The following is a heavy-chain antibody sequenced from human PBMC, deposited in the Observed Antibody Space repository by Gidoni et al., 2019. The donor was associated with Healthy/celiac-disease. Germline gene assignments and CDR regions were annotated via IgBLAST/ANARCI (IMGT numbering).Heavy chain of an antibody. Sequence: QVQLVQSGAEVKKPGASVKVSCKAPGYTSTSYAMHWVLQAPGQRLEWMGWINAGNGNTKYSQKFQGRVTITRDTSASTAYMELSSLRSEDTAVYYCARDSYSSSWYGRNWFDPWGQGTLVTVSS. CDR3: ARDSYSSSWYGRNWFDP. J-gene: IGHJ5*02. V-gene: IGHV1-3*01. CDR1: GYTSTSYA. CDR2: INAGNGNT. D-gene: IGHD6-13*01.